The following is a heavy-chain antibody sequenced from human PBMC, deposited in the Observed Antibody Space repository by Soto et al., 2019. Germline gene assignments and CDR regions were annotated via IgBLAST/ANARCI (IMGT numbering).Heavy chain of an antibody. D-gene: IGHD1-26*01. CDR2: ISYDGSNK. J-gene: IGHJ5*02. CDR1: GFTFSSYA. Sequence: PGGSLRLSCAASGFTFSSYAMHWVRQAPGKGLEWVAVISYDGSNKYYADSVKGRFTISRDNSKNTLYLQMNSLRAEDTAVYYCARDSGSYLRGWFDPWGQGXLVTVSS. V-gene: IGHV3-30-3*01. CDR3: ARDSGSYLRGWFDP.